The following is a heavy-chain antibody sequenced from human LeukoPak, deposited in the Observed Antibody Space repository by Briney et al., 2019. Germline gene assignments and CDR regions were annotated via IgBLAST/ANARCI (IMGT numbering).Heavy chain of an antibody. CDR2: IYYSGST. CDR3: AKGGIAARRGWFDP. J-gene: IGHJ5*02. D-gene: IGHD6-6*01. CDR1: AGSLSSGGSY. Sequence: SETPSLTSTVSAGSLSSGGSYWSCIRQHPGKRLEWIGYIYYSGSTYYNPSLKSRVTISVDTSKNQLSLKLSSVTAADTAVYYCAKGGIAARRGWFDPWGQGTLVTVSS. V-gene: IGHV4-31*03.